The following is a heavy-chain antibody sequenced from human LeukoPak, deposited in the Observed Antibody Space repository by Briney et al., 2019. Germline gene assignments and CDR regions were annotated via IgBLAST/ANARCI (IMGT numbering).Heavy chain of an antibody. D-gene: IGHD3-10*01. CDR2: IKQDGSER. CDR1: GFTFSNHW. Sequence: GGSLRLSCAASGFTFSNHWMTWVRQAPGKGLEWVANIKQDGSERYYVDSVKGRFTISRDNAKNSLSLQMNNLRVEDTAVYYCARAGSHWHYVYWGQGTVVTVSS. V-gene: IGHV3-7*01. CDR3: ARAGSHWHYVY. J-gene: IGHJ4*02.